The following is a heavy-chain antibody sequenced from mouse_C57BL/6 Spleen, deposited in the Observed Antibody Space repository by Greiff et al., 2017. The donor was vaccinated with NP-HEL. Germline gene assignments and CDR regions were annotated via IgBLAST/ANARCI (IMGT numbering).Heavy chain of an antibody. CDR3: ARFSYYYGTY. Sequence: VQLQQPGAELVRPGSSVKLSCKASGYTFTSYWMDWVKQRPGQGLEWIGNIYPSDSETNYNQKFKDKATLTVDKSSSTAYMQLSSLTSEDSAVYYCARFSYYYGTYWGQGTLVTVSA. CDR2: IYPSDSET. D-gene: IGHD1-1*01. V-gene: IGHV1-61*01. CDR1: GYTFTSYW. J-gene: IGHJ3*01.